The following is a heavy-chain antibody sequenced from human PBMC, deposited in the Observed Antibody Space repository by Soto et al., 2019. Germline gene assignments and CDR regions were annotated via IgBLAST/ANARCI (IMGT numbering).Heavy chain of an antibody. CDR3: AREYYGSGTYGYFGMDV. CDR1: GSTISSYV. CDR2: IITITGPA. Sequence: QVQLVQSGAEVKKPGSSVKVSCKASGSTISSYVIAWVRQAPGQSLEWMGGIITITGPANYAQKFQGRLTITADEATSTAYMELNSLRSEVTAVYYCAREYYGSGTYGYFGMDVCGQGTTVTVSS. D-gene: IGHD3-10*01. V-gene: IGHV1-69*01. J-gene: IGHJ6*02.